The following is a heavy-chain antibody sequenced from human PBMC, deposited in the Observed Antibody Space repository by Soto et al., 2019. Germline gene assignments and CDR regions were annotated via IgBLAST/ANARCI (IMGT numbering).Heavy chain of an antibody. Sequence: ASVKVSCKASGYTFFKYFIHWVRQAPGQGLEWIGIINPSRGSATYGPIFQGRVSLTTDMPTSTVYMELSSLRSEDTAIYYCARPLIGDTIDLWGQGTSVTVS. D-gene: IGHD3-9*01. CDR3: ARPLIGDTIDL. J-gene: IGHJ3*01. CDR2: INPSRGSA. CDR1: GYTFFKYF. V-gene: IGHV1-46*01.